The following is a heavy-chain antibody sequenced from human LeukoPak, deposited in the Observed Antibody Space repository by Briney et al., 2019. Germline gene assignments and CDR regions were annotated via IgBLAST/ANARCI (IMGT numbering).Heavy chain of an antibody. CDR2: IYYSGST. CDR3: ARGHRRWLGSWYGYAAPENENFDY. J-gene: IGHJ4*02. V-gene: IGHV4-39*01. D-gene: IGHD6-13*01. Sequence: SETLSLTCTVSGGSISSSSYYWGWIRQPPGKGLEWIGSIYYSGSTYYNPSLKSRVTISVDTSKNQFSLKLSSVTAADTAVYYCARGHRRWLGSWYGYAAPENENFDYWGQGTLVTVSS. CDR1: GGSISSSSYY.